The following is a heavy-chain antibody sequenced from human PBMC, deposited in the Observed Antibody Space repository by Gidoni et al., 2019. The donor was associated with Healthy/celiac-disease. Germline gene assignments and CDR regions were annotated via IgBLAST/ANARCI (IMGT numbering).Heavy chain of an antibody. D-gene: IGHD3-3*01. CDR3: TTEYYDFWSGYFDAFDI. Sequence: EVQLVESGGGLVKPGGSLRLPCAASGVTFRNAGMSWVRQAPGKGLEWVGRIKSKTDGGTTDYAAPVKGRFTISRDDSKNTLYLQMNSLKTEDTAVYYCTTEYYDFWSGYFDAFDIWGQGTMVTVSS. J-gene: IGHJ3*02. V-gene: IGHV3-15*01. CDR2: IKSKTDGGTT. CDR1: GVTFRNAG.